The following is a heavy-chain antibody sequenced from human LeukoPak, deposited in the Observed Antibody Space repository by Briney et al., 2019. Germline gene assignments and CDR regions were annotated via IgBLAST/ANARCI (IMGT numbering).Heavy chain of an antibody. CDR2: IKQDGSEK. V-gene: IGHV3-7*04. J-gene: IGHJ4*02. CDR1: GFTFTSYT. CDR3: ARPMVRGVIITN. Sequence: PGGSLRLSCAASGFTFTSYTMNWVRQAPGKGLEWVANIKQDGSEKYYVDSVKGRFTISRDNAKNSLYLQMNSLRAEDTAVYYCARPMVRGVIITNWGQGTLVTVSS. D-gene: IGHD3-10*01.